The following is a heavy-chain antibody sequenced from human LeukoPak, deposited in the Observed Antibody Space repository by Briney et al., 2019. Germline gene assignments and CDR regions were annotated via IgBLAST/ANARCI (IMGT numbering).Heavy chain of an antibody. CDR2: INPNSGGT. J-gene: IGHJ5*02. Sequence: GASVKVSCKASGYTFTGYYMHWVRQAPGQGLEWMGWINPNSGGTNYAQKFQGRVTMTRDTSISTAYMELSRLRSDDTAVYYCARGPFATGENWFDPWGQGTLVTVSS. CDR3: ARGPFATGENWFDP. D-gene: IGHD1-26*01. V-gene: IGHV1-2*02. CDR1: GYTFTGYY.